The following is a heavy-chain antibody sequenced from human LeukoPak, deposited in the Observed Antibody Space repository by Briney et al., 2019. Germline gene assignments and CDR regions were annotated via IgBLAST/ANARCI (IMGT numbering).Heavy chain of an antibody. D-gene: IGHD4-23*01. CDR1: GFTFSTYN. Sequence: GGSLRLSCAASGFTFSTYNMNWVRQAPGKGLEWVSYISSRSSAIYYADSVKGRFSISRDNSKNTVYLQMNGLRVEDTAVYYCARLVTGTTVINSGWFDPWGRGTLVTVSS. V-gene: IGHV3-48*01. CDR3: ARLVTGTTVINSGWFDP. CDR2: ISSRSSAI. J-gene: IGHJ5*02.